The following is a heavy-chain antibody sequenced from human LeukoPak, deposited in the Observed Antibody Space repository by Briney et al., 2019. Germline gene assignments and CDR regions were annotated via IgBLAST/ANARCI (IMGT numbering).Heavy chain of an antibody. Sequence: GGSLRLSCAATGFSFSNSWMTWVRQAPGKGLEWVSAISGSGGSTYYADSVKGRFTISRDNSKNTLYLQMNSLRAEDTAVYYCAKDLGYWGQGTLVTVSS. V-gene: IGHV3-23*01. D-gene: IGHD7-27*01. CDR3: AKDLGY. CDR2: ISGSGGST. CDR1: GFSFSNSW. J-gene: IGHJ4*02.